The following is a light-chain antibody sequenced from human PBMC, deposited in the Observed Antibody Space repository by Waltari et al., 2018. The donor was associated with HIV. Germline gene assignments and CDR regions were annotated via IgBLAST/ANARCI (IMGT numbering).Light chain of an antibody. V-gene: IGKV2-28*01. J-gene: IGKJ4*01. CDR3: MQSLQTPPT. CDR2: WSS. Sequence: DIVMTQSPLYLPVTPGEPASISCRSHESLLHSSGFNYLDWYLQKPGRSPKLLIYWSSHRDSGVSDRFSGSGSGTEFALKISRVEAEDVGVYFCMQSLQTPPTFGGGTRVDI. CDR1: ESLLHSSGFNY.